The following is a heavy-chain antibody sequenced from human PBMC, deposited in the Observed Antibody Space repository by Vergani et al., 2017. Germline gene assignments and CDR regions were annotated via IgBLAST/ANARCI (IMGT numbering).Heavy chain of an antibody. Sequence: EVQLVESGGGLVQPGGSLRLSCAASGFTFSSYWMHWVRQAPGXGLVWVSRINSDGSSTSYADSVKGRFTISRDNAKNTLYLQMNSLRAEDTAVYYCARGGNYYDSSGYYAYYYYYGMDVWGQGTTVTVSS. CDR1: GFTFSSYW. CDR3: ARGGNYYDSSGYYAYYYYYGMDV. D-gene: IGHD3-22*01. J-gene: IGHJ6*02. CDR2: INSDGSST. V-gene: IGHV3-74*01.